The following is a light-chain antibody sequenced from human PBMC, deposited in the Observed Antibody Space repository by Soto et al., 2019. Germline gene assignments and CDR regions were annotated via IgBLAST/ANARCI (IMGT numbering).Light chain of an antibody. CDR2: GAS. CDR3: QQYNNWPLT. J-gene: IGKJ4*01. CDR1: QSVSSN. V-gene: IGKV3-15*01. Sequence: EIVVTQSPATLSVSPGERATLSCRASQSVSSNLAWYQHQPGQAPRVLIYGASTRATGFPARFSGSGSGTEFTLTISSLQSEDFAVYYCQQYNNWPLTFGGGTKV.